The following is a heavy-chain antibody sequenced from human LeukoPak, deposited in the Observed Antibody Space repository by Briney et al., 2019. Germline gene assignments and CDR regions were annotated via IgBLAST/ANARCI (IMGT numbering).Heavy chain of an antibody. D-gene: IGHD5-12*01. CDR2: IKQDGSEK. CDR3: ARALLVATIKYYFDC. CDR1: GFTFSSYW. V-gene: IGHV3-7*01. Sequence: PGGSLRLSCAASGFTFSSYWMSWVRQAPGKGLEWVANIKQDGSEKYYVDSVKGRFTISRDNAKNSLYLQMNSLRAEDTAVYYCARALLVATIKYYFDCWGQGTLVTVSS. J-gene: IGHJ4*02.